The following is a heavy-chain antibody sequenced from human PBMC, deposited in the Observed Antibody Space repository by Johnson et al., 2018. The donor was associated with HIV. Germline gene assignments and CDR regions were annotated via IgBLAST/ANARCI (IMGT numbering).Heavy chain of an antibody. CDR3: ANERAKGTVILVVILDAFDI. J-gene: IGHJ3*02. CDR2: IRYDGSNK. CDR1: GFTFSSYG. V-gene: IGHV3-30*02. D-gene: IGHD3-22*01. Sequence: QVQLVESGGGVVQPGGSLRLSCAASGFTFSSYGMHWVRQAPGKGLEWVAFIRYDGSNKYYADSVKGRFTISRDNSKNTLYLQMNSLRAEDKAVHYSANERAKGTVILVVILDAFDIWCQGTMVTVSS.